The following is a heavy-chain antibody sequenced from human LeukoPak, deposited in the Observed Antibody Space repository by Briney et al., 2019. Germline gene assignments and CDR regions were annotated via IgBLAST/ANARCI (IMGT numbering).Heavy chain of an antibody. CDR1: GYIFANYW. CDR2: IYPDDSDT. CDR3: ARPVEMATSPFDY. V-gene: IGHV5-51*01. D-gene: IGHD5-24*01. J-gene: IGHJ4*02. Sequence: GESLKISCKGSGYIFANYWIAWVRQMPGKGLEWMGIIYPDDSDTRYSPSFQGQVTISADKSIATAYQQWSSLKASDTAMYYCARPVEMATSPFDYWGQGTLVTVSS.